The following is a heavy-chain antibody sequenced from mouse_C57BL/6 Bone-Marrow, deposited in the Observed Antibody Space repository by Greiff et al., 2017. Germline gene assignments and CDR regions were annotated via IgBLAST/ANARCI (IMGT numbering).Heavy chain of an antibody. V-gene: IGHV1-50*01. CDR3: ASPYGFDV. Sequence: HVQLQQPGPELVKPAPSVTLSCTASGYSFTSYWMQWGKQRPGQGLEWIGEIDPSDSYTNYNQTFKSKATLTVDTSSSTAYMQLSTLTSEDSAAYYYASPYGFDVWGTGTTVTVSS. CDR2: IDPSDSYT. D-gene: IGHD1-1*02. CDR1: GYSFTSYW. J-gene: IGHJ1*03.